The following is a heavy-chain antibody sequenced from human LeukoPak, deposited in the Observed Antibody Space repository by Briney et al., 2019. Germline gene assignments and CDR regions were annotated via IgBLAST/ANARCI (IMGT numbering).Heavy chain of an antibody. D-gene: IGHD7-27*01. CDR2: IYYSGST. J-gene: IGHJ3*02. CDR3: ARRIDSWGSSAFDI. CDR1: GGSISSYY. V-gene: IGHV4-59*12. Sequence: PSETLSLTCTVSGGSISSYYWSWIRQPPGKGLEWIGYIYYSGSTNYNPSLKSRVTISVDTSKNQFSLKLSSVTAADTAVYYCARRIDSWGSSAFDIWGQGTLVTVSS.